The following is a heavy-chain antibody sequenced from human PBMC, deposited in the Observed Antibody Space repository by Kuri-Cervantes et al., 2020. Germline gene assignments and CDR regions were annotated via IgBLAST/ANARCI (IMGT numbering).Heavy chain of an antibody. CDR2: IKQDGSEK. J-gene: IGHJ5*02. Sequence: GESLKISCAASGFTFRSFWMSWVRQGPGKGLEWVANIKQDGSEKYYVDIVKGRFTISRDNAKNSLYLQMNSLRAEDTAVYYCARWATPRVVPAARGGVGFDPWGQGTLVTVSS. V-gene: IGHV3-7*01. D-gene: IGHD2-2*01. CDR1: GFTFRSFW. CDR3: ARWATPRVVPAARGGVGFDP.